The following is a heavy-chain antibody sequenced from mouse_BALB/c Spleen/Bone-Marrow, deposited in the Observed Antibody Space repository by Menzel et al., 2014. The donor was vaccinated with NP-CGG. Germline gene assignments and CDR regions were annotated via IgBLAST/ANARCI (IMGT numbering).Heavy chain of an antibody. CDR2: INPDSSTI. V-gene: IGHV4-1*02. J-gene: IGHJ3*01. CDR1: GFDFSRYW. Sequence: EVKLMESGGGLVQPGGSLKLSCAASGFDFSRYWMSWVRQAPGKGLEWIGEINPDSSTINYTPSLRDKFIISRDNAKNTLYLQMSKVRSEDADLYYCARLHYYGSFAYWGQGTLVTVSA. CDR3: ARLHYYGSFAY. D-gene: IGHD1-2*01.